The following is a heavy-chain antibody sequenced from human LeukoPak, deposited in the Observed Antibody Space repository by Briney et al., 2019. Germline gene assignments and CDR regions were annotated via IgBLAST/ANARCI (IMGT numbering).Heavy chain of an antibody. D-gene: IGHD6-19*01. CDR3: ARGKPVEAVAGTTNFDY. J-gene: IGHJ4*02. CDR1: GGSFSGYY. CDR2: INHSGST. Sequence: SETLSLTCAVYGGSFSGYYWSWIRPPPGKGLEWIGEINHSGSTNYHPSLKSRVTISVDTSKNQFSLKLSSVTAADTAVYYCARGKPVEAVAGTTNFDYWGQGTLVTVSS. V-gene: IGHV4-34*01.